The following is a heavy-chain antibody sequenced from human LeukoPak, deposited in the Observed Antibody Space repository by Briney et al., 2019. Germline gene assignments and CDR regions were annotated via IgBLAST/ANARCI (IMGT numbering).Heavy chain of an antibody. V-gene: IGHV1-69*16. CDR1: GGTFGGYT. Sequence: SVKVSCKASGGTFGGYTISWVRQAPGQGLEWMGGIIPMLRSSTYSQSFQGRLTITTDESTTTDHMELRSLRSEDTAVYYCARELSAAAPYYMDVWGKGTAVAVSS. CDR2: IIPMLRSS. CDR3: ARELSAAAPYYMDV. D-gene: IGHD6-25*01. J-gene: IGHJ6*03.